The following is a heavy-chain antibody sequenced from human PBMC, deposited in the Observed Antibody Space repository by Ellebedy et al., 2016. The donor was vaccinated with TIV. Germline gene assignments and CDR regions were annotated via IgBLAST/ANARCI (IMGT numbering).Heavy chain of an antibody. CDR1: GFTFSSYA. V-gene: IGHV3-23*01. CDR2: ISGRVPNT. Sequence: GGSLRLXCAASGFTFSSYAMSWVRQAPGKGLEWVSAISGRVPNTYYADSVKGQFTISRDNSKNTLYLHINSLRAEDTAVYYCARSGQTRFDYWGQGTLVTVSS. CDR3: ARSGQTRFDY. J-gene: IGHJ4*02.